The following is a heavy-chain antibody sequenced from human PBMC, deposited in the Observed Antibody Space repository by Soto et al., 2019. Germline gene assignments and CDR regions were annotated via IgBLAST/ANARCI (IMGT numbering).Heavy chain of an antibody. CDR2: INSRSSSI. CDR3: ARNPSGDY. V-gene: IGHV3-21*01. CDR1: GFTFSSYS. Sequence: EVQLVESGGGLVKPGGSRRLSCAASGFTFSSYSMTWVRQAPGKGLEWVSSINSRSSSIYYADSVKGRFTISRDNAKNSLYLQMNSLRAEDTAVYYCARNPSGDYWGQGTLVTVSS. J-gene: IGHJ4*02. D-gene: IGHD3-10*01.